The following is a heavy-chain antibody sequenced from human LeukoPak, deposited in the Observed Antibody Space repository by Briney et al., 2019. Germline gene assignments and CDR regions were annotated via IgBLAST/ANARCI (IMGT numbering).Heavy chain of an antibody. J-gene: IGHJ4*02. V-gene: IGHV1-46*01. D-gene: IGHD6-19*01. CDR1: GYTFTTYY. Sequence: ASVKVSCKASGYTFTTYYIHWVRQAPGQGLERMGVINPSGGGTSYAQKFQGRVTVTGDTSTSTVYMELSSLRSEDTAVYYCARGGDSSAWYGRNYFDCWGQGTLVTVSS. CDR2: INPSGGGT. CDR3: ARGGDSSAWYGRNYFDC.